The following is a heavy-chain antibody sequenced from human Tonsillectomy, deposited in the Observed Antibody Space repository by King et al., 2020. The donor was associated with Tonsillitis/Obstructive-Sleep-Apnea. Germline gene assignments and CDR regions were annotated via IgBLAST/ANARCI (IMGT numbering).Heavy chain of an antibody. CDR1: GGSISSGGYY. V-gene: IGHV4-31*03. D-gene: IGHD3-22*01. CDR2: IYYSGST. CDR3: AREGRYYYDSSGYYQYYFDY. Sequence: VQLQESGPGLVKPSQTLSLTCTFSGGSISSGGYYWSWIRQHPGKGLEWIGYIYYSGSTYYNPSLKSRVTISVDTSKNQFSLKLSSVTAADTAVYYCAREGRYYYDSSGYYQYYFDYWGQGTLVTVSS. J-gene: IGHJ4*02.